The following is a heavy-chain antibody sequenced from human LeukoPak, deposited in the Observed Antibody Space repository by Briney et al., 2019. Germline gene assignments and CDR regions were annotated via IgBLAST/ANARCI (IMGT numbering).Heavy chain of an antibody. V-gene: IGHV1-2*02. J-gene: IGHJ4*02. Sequence: GASVKVSCKASGYTFTGYYLHWVRPAPGQGLEWMGWINPNSGVTNYAQKFQDRVTMTRDTSINTAYMELSRLRSDDTAVYYCARTGAYYSGIYYFDYWGQGTLVAVSS. CDR3: ARTGAYYSGIYYFDY. CDR1: GYTFTGYY. CDR2: INPNSGVT. D-gene: IGHD3-10*01.